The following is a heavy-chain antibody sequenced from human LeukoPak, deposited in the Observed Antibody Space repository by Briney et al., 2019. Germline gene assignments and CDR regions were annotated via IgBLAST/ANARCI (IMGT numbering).Heavy chain of an antibody. D-gene: IGHD3-3*01. Sequence: PGGSLRLSCAASGFTFSSYSMTWVRQAPGKGLEWVSSISSSSSYIYYADSVKGRFTISRDNAKNSLYLQMNSLRAEDTAVYYCARDLTYYDFWSGYYTGSTPNWFDPSGQGTLVTVSS. CDR3: ARDLTYYDFWSGYYTGSTPNWFDP. V-gene: IGHV3-21*01. J-gene: IGHJ5*02. CDR2: ISSSSSYI. CDR1: GFTFSSYS.